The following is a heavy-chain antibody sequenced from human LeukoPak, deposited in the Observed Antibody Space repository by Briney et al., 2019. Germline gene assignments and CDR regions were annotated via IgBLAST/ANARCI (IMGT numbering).Heavy chain of an antibody. CDR2: ISSSGSTI. V-gene: IGHV3-11*04. CDR1: GFTFSDYY. D-gene: IGHD1-26*01. J-gene: IGHJ6*03. CDR3: ASTIYGSYPAYAYYYYYYMDV. Sequence: PGGSLRLSCAASGFTFSDYYMSWIRQAPGKGLEWVSYISSSGSTIYYADSVKGRFTISRDNAKNSLYLQMNSLRAEDTAVYYCASTIYGSYPAYAYYYYYYMDVWGKGTTVTVSS.